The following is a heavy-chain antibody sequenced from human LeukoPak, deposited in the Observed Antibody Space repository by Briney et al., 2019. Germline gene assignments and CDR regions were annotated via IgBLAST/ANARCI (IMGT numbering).Heavy chain of an antibody. Sequence: SQTLSLTCAISGDSVSSTSAAWNWIRHSPSSGLEWLGSTYYRSKWYNEYAVSVTSRITINPDTSENQFSLQLNSVTPEDTAVYYCARSVADLDYWGPGNLVTVSS. D-gene: IGHD6-19*01. CDR2: TYYRSKWYN. V-gene: IGHV6-1*01. J-gene: IGHJ4*02. CDR3: ARSVADLDY. CDR1: GDSVSSTSAA.